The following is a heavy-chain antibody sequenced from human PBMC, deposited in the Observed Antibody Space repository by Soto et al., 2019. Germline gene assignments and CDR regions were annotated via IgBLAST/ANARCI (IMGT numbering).Heavy chain of an antibody. Sequence: PSETLSLTCAVSGYSISSGYYWGWIRQPPGKGLEWIGSIYHSGITYYNPSLKSRVTISVDTSKNQFSLKLSSVTAADTAVYYCARFWEDGMDVWGQGTTVTVSS. V-gene: IGHV4-38-2*01. CDR1: GYSISSGYY. J-gene: IGHJ6*02. D-gene: IGHD1-26*01. CDR2: IYHSGIT. CDR3: ARFWEDGMDV.